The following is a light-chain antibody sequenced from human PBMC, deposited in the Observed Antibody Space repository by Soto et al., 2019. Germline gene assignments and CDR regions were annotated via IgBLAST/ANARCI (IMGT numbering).Light chain of an antibody. CDR2: DAS. CDR3: QQYGSSPPFT. J-gene: IGKJ3*01. CDR1: QSVSSSY. V-gene: IGKV3-20*01. Sequence: EIVLTQSPGTLSLSPGARATISCRASQSVSSSYLAWYQQKPGQAPRLLIYDASTRATGIPDRFSGSGSGTDFTLTISGLEPEDVAVYYCQQYGSSPPFTFGPGTKVDIK.